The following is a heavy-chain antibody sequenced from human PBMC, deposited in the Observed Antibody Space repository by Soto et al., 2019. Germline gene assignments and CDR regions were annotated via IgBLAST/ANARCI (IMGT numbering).Heavy chain of an antibody. CDR1: GFDFSGST. CDR2: IRSKDNSYET. Sequence: PGGALRLSCVGSGFDFSGSTIHWVRQASGKGLEWVGRIRSKDNSYETAYAVSVKGRFFISRDDSKTTAYLQMNSRKIDDTAVYYCFRENYFSYHGMDVWGQGTTATVSS. V-gene: IGHV3-73*01. CDR3: FRENYFSYHGMDV. J-gene: IGHJ6*02.